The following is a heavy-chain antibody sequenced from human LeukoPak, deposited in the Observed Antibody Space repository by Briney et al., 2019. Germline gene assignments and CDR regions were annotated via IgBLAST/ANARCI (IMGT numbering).Heavy chain of an antibody. V-gene: IGHV3-74*01. CDR3: ARVHVGTDMVDLDY. D-gene: IGHD5-18*01. J-gene: IGHJ4*02. CDR2: INGDGRIT. CDR1: GFTLSSYW. Sequence: GGSLRLSCAASGFTLSSYWMHWVRQAPGKGLVWVSRINGDGRITTYADSVKGRFTISRDTAKNTLYLQMNSLRAGDTAVYYCARVHVGTDMVDLDYWGQGTLVTISS.